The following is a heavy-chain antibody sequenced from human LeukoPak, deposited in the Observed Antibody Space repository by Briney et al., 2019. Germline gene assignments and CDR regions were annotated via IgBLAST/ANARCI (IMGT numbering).Heavy chain of an antibody. CDR3: AKGYSSSGGYFDY. CDR2: ISWNSGSI. J-gene: IGHJ4*02. D-gene: IGHD6-6*01. Sequence: TGGSLRLSCAASGFTFDDYAMHWVRQAPGKGLEWVSGISWNSGSIGYADSVKGRFTISRDNAKNSLYLQTISLRAEDMALYYCAKGYSSSGGYFDYWGQGTLVTVSS. CDR1: GFTFDDYA. V-gene: IGHV3-9*03.